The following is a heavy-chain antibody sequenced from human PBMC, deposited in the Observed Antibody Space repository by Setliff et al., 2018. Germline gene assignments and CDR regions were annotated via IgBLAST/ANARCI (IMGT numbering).Heavy chain of an antibody. CDR1: GFTVNSNF. CDR3: ARQTGLGGHNLKDGTFYGVDV. V-gene: IGHV3-66*04. Sequence: GSLRLSCVGSGFTVNSNFMTWVRQAPGKGLEWLSVIYVGGKTFYADSVKGRFNISRDDSKNTLSLHLKNLRIDDTAMYFCARQTGLGGHNLKDGTFYGVDVWGQGIMVTVSS. CDR2: IYVGGKT. D-gene: IGHD3-9*01. J-gene: IGHJ6*02.